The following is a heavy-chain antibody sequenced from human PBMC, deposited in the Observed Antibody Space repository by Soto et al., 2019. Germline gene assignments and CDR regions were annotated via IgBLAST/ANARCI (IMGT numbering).Heavy chain of an antibody. D-gene: IGHD6-13*01. V-gene: IGHV4-31*03. CDR2: IYYSGST. Sequence: PSETLSLTCTVSGGSISSGGYYWSWIRQHPGKGLEWIGYIYYSGSTYYNPSLKSRVTISVDTSKNQFSLKLSSVTAADTAVYYCARAPKGSSWLKNWFDPWGQGTLVTVSS. CDR1: GGSISSGGYY. CDR3: ARAPKGSSWLKNWFDP. J-gene: IGHJ5*02.